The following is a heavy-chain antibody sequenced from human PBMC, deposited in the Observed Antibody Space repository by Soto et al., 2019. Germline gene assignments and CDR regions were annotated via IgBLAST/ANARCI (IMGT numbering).Heavy chain of an antibody. D-gene: IGHD3-22*01. V-gene: IGHV4-59*01. Sequence: PSETLSLTCTVAGGSISSYYWSWIRQPPGKGLEWIGYIYYSGSTNYNPSLKSRVTISVDTSKNQFSLKLSSVTAADTAVYYCAREPTNTYYYDSSGYSYGMDVWGQGTTVTVSS. CDR3: AREPTNTYYYDSSGYSYGMDV. CDR1: GGSISSYY. CDR2: IYYSGST. J-gene: IGHJ6*02.